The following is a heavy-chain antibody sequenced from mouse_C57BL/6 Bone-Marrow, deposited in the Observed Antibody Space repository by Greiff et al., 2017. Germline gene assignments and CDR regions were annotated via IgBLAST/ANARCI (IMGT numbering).Heavy chain of an antibody. CDR3: ARDSNSFAY. Sequence: QVQLQQSGAELARPGASVKLSCKASGYTFTSYGISWVRQRTGQGLEWIGEIYPRSGNTYYNEKFKGKATLTADKSSSTAYMELRSLTSEDSAVYFCARDSNSFAYWGQGTLVTVSA. D-gene: IGHD2-5*01. V-gene: IGHV1-81*01. CDR2: IYPRSGNT. CDR1: GYTFTSYG. J-gene: IGHJ3*01.